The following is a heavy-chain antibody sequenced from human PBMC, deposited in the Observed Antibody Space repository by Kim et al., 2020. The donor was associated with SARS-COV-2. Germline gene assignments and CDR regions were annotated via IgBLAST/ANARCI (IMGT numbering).Heavy chain of an antibody. CDR3: AKARKSKIVVVITNNFDAFDI. CDR2: ISGFGGGA. J-gene: IGHJ3*02. V-gene: IGHV3-23*01. CDR1: GFTFSSYA. D-gene: IGHD3-22*01. Sequence: GGSLRLSCAASGFTFSSYAMSWVRQAPGKGLEWVAGISGFGGGAHHAESVKGRFTLSRDHSKNTLYVQMNSLRAEDTSVYYCAKARKSKIVVVITNNFDAFDIWRQRTMTVSS.